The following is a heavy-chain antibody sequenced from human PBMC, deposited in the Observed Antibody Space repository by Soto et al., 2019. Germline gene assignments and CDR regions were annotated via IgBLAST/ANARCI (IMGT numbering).Heavy chain of an antibody. V-gene: IGHV3-48*01. CDR3: ASSLDCSSTSWRCAFDI. D-gene: IGHD2-2*01. J-gene: IGHJ3*02. CDR1: GFTFSSYS. CDR2: ISSSSSTI. Sequence: GGSLRLSCAASGFTFSSYSMNWVRQAPGKGLEWVSYISSSSSTIYYADSVKGRFTISRDNAKNSLYLQMNSLRAEDTAVYYCASSLDCSSTSWRCAFDIWGQGTMVTVSS.